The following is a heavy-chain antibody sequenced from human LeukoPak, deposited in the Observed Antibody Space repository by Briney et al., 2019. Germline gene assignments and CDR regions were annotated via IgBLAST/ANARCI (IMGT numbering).Heavy chain of an antibody. CDR1: GGSISSYY. D-gene: IGHD1-1*01. CDR2: IYYSGST. V-gene: IGHV4-59*01. J-gene: IGHJ4*02. CDR3: ARVNINNWHSCDY. Sequence: SETLSLTCTVSGGSISSYYWSWIRQPPGKGLEWIGYIYYSGSTNYNPSLKSRVTISVDTSKNQFSLKLSSVTAADTAVYYCARVNINNWHSCDYWGQGTLVTVSS.